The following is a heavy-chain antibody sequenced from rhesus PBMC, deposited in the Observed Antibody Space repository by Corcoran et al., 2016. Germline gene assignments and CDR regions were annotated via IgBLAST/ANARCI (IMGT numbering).Heavy chain of an antibody. D-gene: IGHD1-26*01. Sequence: QVQLKESGTGLVKPSETLSLTCTVPGDSIISGYAWRLSRQTPGKGLEWIGYIGGYYNPSLKSRVTISKDTSKNQFSLNLTSVTAADTAVYYCASGLNYGAPNFGLDSWGQGVVVTVSS. J-gene: IGHJ6*01. CDR2: IGG. CDR3: ASGLNYGAPNFGLDS. V-gene: IGHV4-127*01. CDR1: GDSIISGYA.